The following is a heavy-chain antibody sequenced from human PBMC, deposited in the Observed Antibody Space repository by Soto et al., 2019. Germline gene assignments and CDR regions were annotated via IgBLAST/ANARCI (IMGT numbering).Heavy chain of an antibody. CDR2: FDPEDGET. CDR1: GYTLTELS. J-gene: IGHJ4*02. V-gene: IGHV1-24*01. D-gene: IGHD1-26*01. Sequence: ASVKVSCKVSGYTLTELSMHWVRQAPGKGLEWMGGFDPEDGETIYAQKFQGRVTMTEDTSTDTAYMELSSLRSEDTAVYYCATDPVGATNFDYCGQGTLVTVSS. CDR3: ATDPVGATNFDY.